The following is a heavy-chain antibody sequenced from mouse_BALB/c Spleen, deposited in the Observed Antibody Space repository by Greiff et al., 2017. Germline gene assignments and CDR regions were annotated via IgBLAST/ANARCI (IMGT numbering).Heavy chain of an antibody. V-gene: IGHV1S81*02. CDR3: TRWRDYYGSRSYAMDY. Sequence: QVQLQQSGAELVKPGASVKLSCKASGYTFTSYYMYWVKQRPGQGLEWIGEINPSNGGTNFNEKFKSKATLTVDKSSSTAYMQLSSLTSEDSAVYYCTRWRDYYGSRSYAMDYWGQGTSVTVSS. J-gene: IGHJ4*01. CDR1: GYTFTSYY. CDR2: INPSNGGT. D-gene: IGHD1-1*01.